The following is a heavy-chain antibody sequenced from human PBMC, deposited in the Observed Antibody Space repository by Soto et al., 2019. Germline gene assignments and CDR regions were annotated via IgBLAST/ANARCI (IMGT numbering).Heavy chain of an antibody. CDR1: GFTFISYW. CDR2: IKQDGSEK. Sequence: GSLRLSCAASGFTFISYWMSWFRQSPGKGLEWVANIKQDGSEKYYVDSVKGRFTISRDNAKNSLYLQMNSLRAEDTAVYYCARDSRCSSTSCYTDYYYGMDVWGQGTTVTVSS. V-gene: IGHV3-7*01. J-gene: IGHJ6*02. CDR3: ARDSRCSSTSCYTDYYYGMDV. D-gene: IGHD2-2*02.